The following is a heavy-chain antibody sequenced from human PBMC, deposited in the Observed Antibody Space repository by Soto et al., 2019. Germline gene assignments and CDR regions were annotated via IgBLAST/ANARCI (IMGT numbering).Heavy chain of an antibody. D-gene: IGHD5-18*01. CDR3: ARFQGGYRYGPLDF. CDR2: ISPYNGRT. Sequence: ASVKVSCKASGYSFTSYGIAWVRQAPGQGPEWMGWISPYNGRTNYAQNVKGRVVMTTEISTKTVYLELRSLRSDDTAVYFFARFQGGYRYGPLDFWGQGTLVTVSS. V-gene: IGHV1-18*01. J-gene: IGHJ4*02. CDR1: GYSFTSYG.